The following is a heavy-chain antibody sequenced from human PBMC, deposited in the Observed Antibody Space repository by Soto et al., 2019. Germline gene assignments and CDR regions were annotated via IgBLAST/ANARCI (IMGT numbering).Heavy chain of an antibody. D-gene: IGHD3-9*01. CDR2: ISYDGSKQ. V-gene: IGHV3-30*18. CDR1: GFIFSNYG. Sequence: QVQLVESGGGVVQPGRALRLSCEASGFIFSNYGMHWVRQAPGKGLEWVALISYDGSKQYYIDAVKGRFTVSRDNSKNTLYLQTNSPRADDTAMYYCAKEWADTLTGEWGQGTLVTVS. CDR3: AKEWADTLTGE. J-gene: IGHJ4*02.